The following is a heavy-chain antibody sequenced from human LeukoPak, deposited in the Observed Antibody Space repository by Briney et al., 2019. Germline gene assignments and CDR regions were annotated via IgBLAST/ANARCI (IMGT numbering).Heavy chain of an antibody. V-gene: IGHV3-23*01. Sequence: PGGSLRLPCAASGFTFTSYAMSWVRQAPGKGLEWVSGISGSGGSTYYADSVKGRFTISRDNSKNTLYLQLNSLTAEDTAVYYCAKEGLYCSSTSCYVENWGQGTLVTVSS. J-gene: IGHJ4*02. D-gene: IGHD2-2*01. CDR3: AKEGLYCSSTSCYVEN. CDR1: GFTFTSYA. CDR2: ISGSGGST.